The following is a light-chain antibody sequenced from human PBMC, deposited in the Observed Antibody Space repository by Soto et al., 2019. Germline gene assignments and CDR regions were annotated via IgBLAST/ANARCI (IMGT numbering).Light chain of an antibody. J-gene: IGLJ3*02. CDR2: DVI. CDR3: SSKTTSSTLVV. Sequence: QSVLTQPASVSGSPGRSITISCTGTTRDVGGYNSVSWYQQHPGKAPKLMIYDVITRPSGVSNRFSGSKSGNTASLTISGLQAEDEADYYCSSKTTSSTLVVFGGGTKLTVL. CDR1: TRDVGGYNS. V-gene: IGLV2-14*03.